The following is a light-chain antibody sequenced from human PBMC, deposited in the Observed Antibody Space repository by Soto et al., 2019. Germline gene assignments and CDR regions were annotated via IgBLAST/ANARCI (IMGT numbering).Light chain of an antibody. J-gene: IGLJ3*02. V-gene: IGLV7-46*01. CDR2: DTS. CDR1: TGAVTSGHY. CDR3: LLSYSGGNWV. Sequence: QAVVTQPPSLTVSPGGSVTLTCGSSTGAVTSGHYPYWFQQKPGQAPRTLIYDTSNKHSWTPARFSGSLLGGKASLTLSGAQPEDEAEYYCLLSYSGGNWVFGGGTKLTVL.